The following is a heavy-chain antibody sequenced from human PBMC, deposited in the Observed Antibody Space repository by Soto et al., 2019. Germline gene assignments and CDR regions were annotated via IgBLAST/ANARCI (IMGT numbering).Heavy chain of an antibody. V-gene: IGHV5-51*01. D-gene: IGHD6-25*01. Sequence: EVQLVQSGAEVKKPGESLKISCEISGYNFTAYWLGWLRQMPGKGLEWMGNIRPRDSYTHYRPSFQGQVPFSADKSISTAHLQWPALQASDTAIYFCARLASPGAMCFDSWGQGTLVTVSP. CDR3: ARLASPGAMCFDS. CDR2: IRPRDSYT. CDR1: GYNFTAYW. J-gene: IGHJ4*02.